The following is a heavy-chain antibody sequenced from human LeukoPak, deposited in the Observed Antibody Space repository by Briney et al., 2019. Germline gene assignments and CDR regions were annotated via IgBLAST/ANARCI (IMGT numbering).Heavy chain of an antibody. D-gene: IGHD6-13*01. V-gene: IGHV4-39*07. CDR1: GGSISSSSYY. CDR2: IYYSGST. Sequence: SETLSLTCTVSGGSISSSSYYWGWIRQPPGKGLEWIGSIYYSGSTYYNPSLKSRVTISVDTSKNQFSLKLSSVTAADTAVYYCALHRSSWYAALDYWGQGTLVTVSS. J-gene: IGHJ4*02. CDR3: ALHRSSWYAALDY.